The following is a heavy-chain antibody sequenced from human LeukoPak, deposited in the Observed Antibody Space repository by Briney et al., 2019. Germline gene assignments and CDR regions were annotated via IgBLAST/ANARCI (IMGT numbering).Heavy chain of an antibody. J-gene: IGHJ5*02. D-gene: IGHD4-11*01. V-gene: IGHV1-8*01. CDR2: MNPNSGNT. Sequence: ASVKVSCKASGYTFTSYDINWVRQATGQGLEWMGWMNPNSGNTGYAQKFQGRVTMTRNTSISAAYMELSSLRSEDTAVYYCARGDYSNPGGDWFDPWGQGTLVTVSS. CDR1: GYTFTSYD. CDR3: ARGDYSNPGGDWFDP.